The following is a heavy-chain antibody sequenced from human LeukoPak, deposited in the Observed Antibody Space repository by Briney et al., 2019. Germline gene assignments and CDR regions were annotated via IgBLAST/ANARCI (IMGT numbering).Heavy chain of an antibody. CDR2: MNPNSGNT. CDR1: GYTFTSYD. J-gene: IGHJ4*02. Sequence: ASVKVSCKASGYTFTSYDINWVRQATGQGLEWMGWMNPNSGNTGYAQKFQGRVTMTRNTSISTAYMELSSLRSEDTAVYYCARVEDYDILTGFDYWGQGTLVTVSS. V-gene: IGHV1-8*01. CDR3: ARVEDYDILTGFDY. D-gene: IGHD3-9*01.